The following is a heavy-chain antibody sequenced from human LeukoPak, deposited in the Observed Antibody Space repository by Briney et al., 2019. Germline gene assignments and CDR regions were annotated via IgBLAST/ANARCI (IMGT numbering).Heavy chain of an antibody. V-gene: IGHV4-34*01. D-gene: IGHD6-19*01. CDR1: GGSFSGHY. Sequence: SETLSLTCAVYGGSFSGHYWSWIRQPPGKGLEWIGEINHSGSTNYNPSLKSRVTISVDTSKNQFSLKLSSVTAADTAVYYCASFRKAVAGRVLASFDYWGQGTLVTVSS. CDR3: ASFRKAVAGRVLASFDY. CDR2: INHSGST. J-gene: IGHJ4*02.